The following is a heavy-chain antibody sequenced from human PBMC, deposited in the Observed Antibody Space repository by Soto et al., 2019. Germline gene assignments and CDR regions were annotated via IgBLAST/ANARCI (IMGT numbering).Heavy chain of an antibody. J-gene: IGHJ6*02. Sequence: SETLPLTCTVSGGSISSYYWSWIRQPPGKGLEWIGYIYYSGSTNYNPSLKSRVTISVDTSKNQFSLKLSSVTAADTAVYYCARGEWFGELFYGMDVWGQGTTVTVSS. V-gene: IGHV4-59*01. CDR3: ARGEWFGELFYGMDV. D-gene: IGHD3-10*01. CDR2: IYYSGST. CDR1: GGSISSYY.